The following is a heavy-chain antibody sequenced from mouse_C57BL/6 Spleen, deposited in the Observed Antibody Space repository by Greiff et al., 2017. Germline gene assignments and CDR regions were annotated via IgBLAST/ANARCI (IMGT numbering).Heavy chain of an antibody. CDR2: IDPETGGT. J-gene: IGHJ2*01. CDR3: KRAPITTVVQYYFDY. CDR1: GYTFTDYE. Sequence: QVQLQQSGAELVRPGASVTLSCKASGYTFTDYEMHWVKQTPVHGLEWIGAIDPETGGTAYNQKFKGKAILTADKSSSTAYMEIRSLTSEDSAVYYCKRAPITTVVQYYFDYWGQGTTLTVSS. D-gene: IGHD1-1*01. V-gene: IGHV1-15*01.